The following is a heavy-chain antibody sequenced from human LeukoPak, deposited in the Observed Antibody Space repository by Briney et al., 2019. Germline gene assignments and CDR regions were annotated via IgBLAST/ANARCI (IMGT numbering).Heavy chain of an antibody. J-gene: IGHJ6*02. D-gene: IGHD5-18*01. CDR1: GGSFSGYY. CDR2: INHSGST. V-gene: IGHV4-34*01. CDR3: ARGNAAIVPYYYYYGMDV. Sequence: SETLSLTCAVYGGSFSGYYWSWIRQPPGKGLEWIGEINHSGSTNYNPSLKSRVTISVDTSKNQFSLKLSSVTAADTAVYYCARGNAAIVPYYYYYGMDVWGQGTSVTVSS.